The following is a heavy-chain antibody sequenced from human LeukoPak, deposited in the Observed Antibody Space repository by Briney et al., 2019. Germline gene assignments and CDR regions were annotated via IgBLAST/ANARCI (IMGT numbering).Heavy chain of an antibody. CDR2: IYPGDSDT. CDR3: ARPTRLGSAVAGPDY. Sequence: NHGESLKISCKGSGYSFIRYWIGWVRQMPGKGLEWMGIIYPGDSDTRYSPSFQGQVTISADKSISTAYLQWSSLKASDTAMYYCARPTRLGSAVAGPDYWGQGTLVTVSS. V-gene: IGHV5-51*01. CDR1: GYSFIRYW. D-gene: IGHD6-19*01. J-gene: IGHJ4*02.